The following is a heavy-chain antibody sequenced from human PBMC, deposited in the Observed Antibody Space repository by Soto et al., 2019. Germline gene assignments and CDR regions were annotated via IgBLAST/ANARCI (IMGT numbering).Heavy chain of an antibody. CDR1: GFTFSSYS. Sequence: GGSLRLSCAASGFTFSSYSMNWVRQAPGKGLEWVSSISGSSAHINYADSVYGRFTISRDSAKNSVYLQMNSLRVEDSGVYYCARDPSDLWEPDQYFPHWGQGTLVTV. V-gene: IGHV3-21*01. D-gene: IGHD1-26*01. CDR2: ISGSSAHI. CDR3: ARDPSDLWEPDQYFPH. J-gene: IGHJ1*01.